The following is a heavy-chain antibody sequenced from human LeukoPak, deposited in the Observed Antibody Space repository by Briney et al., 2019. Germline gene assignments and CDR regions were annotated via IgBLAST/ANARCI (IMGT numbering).Heavy chain of an antibody. Sequence: GGSLRLSCAASGFTFSSYGMHWVRQAPGKGLEWVAFIRYDGSNKYYADSVKGRFTISRDNSKNTLYLQMNSLRAEDTAVYYCARGAHYNDGSGFPLHYWGQGTLVTVSS. CDR3: ARGAHYNDGSGFPLHY. CDR2: IRYDGSNK. J-gene: IGHJ4*02. D-gene: IGHD3-22*01. V-gene: IGHV3-30*02. CDR1: GFTFSSYG.